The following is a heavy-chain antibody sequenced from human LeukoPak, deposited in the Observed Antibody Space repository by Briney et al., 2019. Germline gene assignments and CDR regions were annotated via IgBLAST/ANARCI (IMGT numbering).Heavy chain of an antibody. D-gene: IGHD3-22*01. CDR2: IWYDGSNK. CDR1: GFTFSSYG. CDR3: ARDRSSGYYYGGGPAGY. Sequence: GRSLRLSCAASGFTFSSYGMPWVRQAPGKGLEWVAVIWYDGSNKYYADSVKGRFTISRDNSKNTLYLQMNSLRAEDTAVYYCARDRSSGYYYGGGPAGYWGQGTLVTVSS. V-gene: IGHV3-33*01. J-gene: IGHJ4*02.